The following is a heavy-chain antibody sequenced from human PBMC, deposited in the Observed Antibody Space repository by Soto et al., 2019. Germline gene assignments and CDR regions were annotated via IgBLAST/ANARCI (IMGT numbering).Heavy chain of an antibody. Sequence: GASVKVSCKVSGYTLTELSMHWVRQAPGKGLEWMGGFDPEDGETIYAQKFQGRVTMTEDTSTDTAYMELSSLRSEDTAVYYCAKVRLPNIVVVTAAMFDPWGQGILVNVS. CDR3: AKVRLPNIVVVTAAMFDP. CDR1: GYTLTELS. J-gene: IGHJ5*02. D-gene: IGHD2-2*01. V-gene: IGHV1-24*01. CDR2: FDPEDGET.